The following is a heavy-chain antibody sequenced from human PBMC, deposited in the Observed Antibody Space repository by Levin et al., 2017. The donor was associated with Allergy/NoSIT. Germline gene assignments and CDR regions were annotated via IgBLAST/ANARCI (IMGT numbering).Heavy chain of an antibody. V-gene: IGHV3-23*01. D-gene: IGHD2-21*02. Sequence: LAGGSLRLSCAASGFTFSSFAMSWVRQAPGKGLEWVSAISGSGAATYYADSVKGRFTISRDISKNTLYLQMNSLRAADTAIYYCASRSVYCGGDCYSPFDSWGQGTLVTVSS. CDR2: ISGSGAAT. CDR1: GFTFSSFA. CDR3: ASRSVYCGGDCYSPFDS. J-gene: IGHJ4*02.